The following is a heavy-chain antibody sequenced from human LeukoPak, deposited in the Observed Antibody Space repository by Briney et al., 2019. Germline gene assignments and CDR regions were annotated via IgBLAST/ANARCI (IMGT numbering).Heavy chain of an antibody. V-gene: IGHV1-69*06. Sequence: SVKVSCKASGGTFSSYAISWVRQAPGQGLEWMGGIIPIFGTANYAQKFQGRVTITADKSTSTAYMELSSLRSEDTAVYYCARWADHGVAGTRRAFDIWGQGTMVTVSS. D-gene: IGHD6-19*01. CDR1: GGTFSSYA. J-gene: IGHJ3*02. CDR3: ARWADHGVAGTRRAFDI. CDR2: IIPIFGTA.